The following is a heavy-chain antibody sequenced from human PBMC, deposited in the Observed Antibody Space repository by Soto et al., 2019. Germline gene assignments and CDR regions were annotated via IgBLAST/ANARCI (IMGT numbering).Heavy chain of an antibody. CDR3: ARNYYGSGSYLTPYGMDV. J-gene: IGHJ6*02. Sequence: SETLSLTCTVSGGSISSYYWSWIRQPPGKGLEWIGYIYYSGSTNYNPSHKSRVTISVDTSKNQFSLKLSSVTAADTAVYYCARNYYGSGSYLTPYGMDVWGQGTTVTVSS. D-gene: IGHD3-10*01. CDR2: IYYSGST. CDR1: GGSISSYY. V-gene: IGHV4-59*01.